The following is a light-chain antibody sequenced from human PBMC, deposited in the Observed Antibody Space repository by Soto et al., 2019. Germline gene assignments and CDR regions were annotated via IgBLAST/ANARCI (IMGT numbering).Light chain of an antibody. V-gene: IGKV1-5*01. J-gene: IGKJ1*01. Sequence: IKISQSPSTLSLSIGDRFTFTCLASQCISICLAWYQQKPGKAPKRLIYDASILESGVPSRFSGSGSGTEFTLTIISLQPEDIASYYCRLYTFHSCTLAQGTKVAIK. CDR3: RLYTFHSCT. CDR1: QCISIC. CDR2: DAS.